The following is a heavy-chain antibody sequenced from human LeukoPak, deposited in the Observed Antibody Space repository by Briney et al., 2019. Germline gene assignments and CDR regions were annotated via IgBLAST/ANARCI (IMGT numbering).Heavy chain of an antibody. CDR1: GGSISSYY. J-gene: IGHJ3*02. Sequence: SETLSLTCTVSGGSISSYYWNWIRQSPGKGLEWIGYIYYSGSTNYNPSLKSRVTISVDTSKNQFSLKLSSVTAADTAVYYCARGYSGWDAFDIWGQGTMVTVSS. CDR2: IYYSGST. V-gene: IGHV4-59*01. D-gene: IGHD6-19*01. CDR3: ARGYSGWDAFDI.